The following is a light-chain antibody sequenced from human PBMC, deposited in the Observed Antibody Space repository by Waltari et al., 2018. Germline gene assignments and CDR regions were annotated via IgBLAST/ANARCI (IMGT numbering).Light chain of an antibody. Sequence: QSVVTQPPSASGTPGQRVTISCSGSSPNLGSNIVYWYQQHHGATPKVLLFRNERRPAGVPDRFSGSKSGTSASLDISGLRSEDEANYYCATWDGSLSAVVFGGGTKLTVL. CDR3: ATWDGSLSAVV. CDR1: SPNLGSNI. CDR2: RNE. J-gene: IGLJ2*01. V-gene: IGLV1-47*01.